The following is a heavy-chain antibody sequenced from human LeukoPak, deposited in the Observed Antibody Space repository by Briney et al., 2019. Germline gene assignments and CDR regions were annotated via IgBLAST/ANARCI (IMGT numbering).Heavy chain of an antibody. CDR3: ARESGLLITMIVASMYFDY. Sequence: SVKVSCKASGGTFSSYAISWVRQAPGQGLEWMGGIIPIFGTANYAQKFQGRVTITADESTSTAYMELSSLRSGDTAVYYCARESGLLITMIVASMYFDYWGQGTLVTVSS. D-gene: IGHD3-22*01. CDR2: IIPIFGTA. CDR1: GGTFSSYA. J-gene: IGHJ4*02. V-gene: IGHV1-69*13.